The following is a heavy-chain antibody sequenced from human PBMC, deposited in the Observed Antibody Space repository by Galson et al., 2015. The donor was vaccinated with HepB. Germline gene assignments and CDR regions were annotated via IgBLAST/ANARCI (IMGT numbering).Heavy chain of an antibody. J-gene: IGHJ3*02. CDR2: IYSGGST. V-gene: IGHV3-66*02. D-gene: IGHD3-10*01. Sequence: SLRLSCAASGFTVSSNYMSWVRPAPGKGLEWVPVIYSGGSTYYADSVKGRFTISRDNSKNTLYLQMNSLRAEDTAVYYCARDQVWFGGAFDIWGQGTMVTVSS. CDR1: GFTVSSNY. CDR3: ARDQVWFGGAFDI.